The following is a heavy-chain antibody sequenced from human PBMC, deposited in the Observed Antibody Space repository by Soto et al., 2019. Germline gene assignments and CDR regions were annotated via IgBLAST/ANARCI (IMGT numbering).Heavy chain of an antibody. CDR1: GASMSPSY. D-gene: IGHD6-19*01. CDR2: IYYSGNT. J-gene: IGHJ5*02. V-gene: IGHV4-59*01. CDR3: ARGGWSVDP. Sequence: SETLSLTCTVSGASMSPSYWSWIRQPPGKGLEWIGYIYYSGNTNYNPSLKSRVTMSIDTSKNQFSLILTSVTAADTAVYYCARGGWSVDPWGQGTLVTVSS.